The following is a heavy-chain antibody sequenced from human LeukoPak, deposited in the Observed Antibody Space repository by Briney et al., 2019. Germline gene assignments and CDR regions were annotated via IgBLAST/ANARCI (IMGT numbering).Heavy chain of an antibody. V-gene: IGHV4-34*01. CDR2: INHSGST. J-gene: IGHJ4*02. CDR1: GGSFSGYY. Sequence: PSETLSLTCAVYGGSFSGYYWSWIRQPPGKGLEWIGEINHSGSTNYNPSLKSRVTISVDTSKNQFSLKLSSVTAADTAVYYCARGRVVGASALYYFDYWGQGTLVTVSS. CDR3: ARGRVVGASALYYFDY. D-gene: IGHD1-26*01.